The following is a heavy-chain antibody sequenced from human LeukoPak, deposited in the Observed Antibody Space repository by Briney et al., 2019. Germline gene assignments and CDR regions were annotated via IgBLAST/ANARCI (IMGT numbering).Heavy chain of an antibody. CDR3: AKAPFSIGYSLADY. V-gene: IGHV3-23*01. Sequence: GGSLRLSCAASGFTFSSYAMSWVRQAPGKGLEWVSVISGSGGNTYYADFVKGRFTISRDNSKNTLFLQMNSLRAEDTALYYCAKAPFSIGYSLADYWGQGTLVTVSS. CDR1: GFTFSSYA. CDR2: ISGSGGNT. J-gene: IGHJ4*02. D-gene: IGHD3-22*01.